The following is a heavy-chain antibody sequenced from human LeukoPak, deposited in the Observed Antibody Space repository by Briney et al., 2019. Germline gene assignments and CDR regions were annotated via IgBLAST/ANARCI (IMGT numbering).Heavy chain of an antibody. CDR2: INPNSGGT. V-gene: IGHV1-2*02. Sequence: ASVKVSCKASGYTFTGYYMHWVRQAPGQGLEWMGWINPNSGGTNYAQKFQGRVTMTRDTSISTAYMELSRLRSDDTAVYYCAREYYYDSSGYFDYWGQGTLVTVSS. CDR3: AREYYYDSSGYFDY. D-gene: IGHD3-22*01. CDR1: GYTFTGYY. J-gene: IGHJ4*02.